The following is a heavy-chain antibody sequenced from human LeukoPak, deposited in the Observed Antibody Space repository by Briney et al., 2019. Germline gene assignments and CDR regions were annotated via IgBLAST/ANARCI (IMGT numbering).Heavy chain of an antibody. CDR3: ARVRDYYDSSGYYLYYYYMDV. CDR1: GFTFSSYS. J-gene: IGHJ6*03. CDR2: VSSSSSYI. Sequence: GGSLRLSCAASGFTFSSYSMNWVRQAPGKGLEWVSSVSSSSSYIKYADSVKGRFTISRDNAKNSLYLQMNSLRAEDTAVYYCARVRDYYDSSGYYLYYYYMDVWGKGTTVTVSS. D-gene: IGHD3-22*01. V-gene: IGHV3-21*01.